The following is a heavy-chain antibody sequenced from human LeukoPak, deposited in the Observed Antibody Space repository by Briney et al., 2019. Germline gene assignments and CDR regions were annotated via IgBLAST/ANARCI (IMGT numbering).Heavy chain of an antibody. Sequence: GASVKVSCKAPGYTFSGYWIHWVRQAPGQGLEWMGRIDPNVDDRKYAQKFQGRVTMTRDTATSTAYMELSSLRSDDTAMYYCARDAAVVGQGSEYWGQGTLVTVSS. J-gene: IGHJ4*02. CDR2: IDPNVDDR. D-gene: IGHD6-19*01. V-gene: IGHV1-2*06. CDR3: ARDAAVVGQGSEY. CDR1: GYTFSGYW.